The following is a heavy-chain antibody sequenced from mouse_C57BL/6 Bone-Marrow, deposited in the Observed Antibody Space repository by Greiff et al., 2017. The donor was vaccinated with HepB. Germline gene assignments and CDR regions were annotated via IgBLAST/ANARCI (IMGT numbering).Heavy chain of an antibody. J-gene: IGHJ4*01. D-gene: IGHD3-3*01. CDR2: IYPGNSDT. V-gene: IGHV1-5*01. CDR1: GYTFTSYW. Sequence: VQLQESGTVLVRPGASVKMSCKASGYTFTSYWMHWVKQRPGQGLEWIGAIYPGNSDTSYNQKFKGKAKLTAVTSASTAYMELSSLTNEDSADDYCTNTRASAMDYWGQGTSITVSS. CDR3: TNTRASAMDY.